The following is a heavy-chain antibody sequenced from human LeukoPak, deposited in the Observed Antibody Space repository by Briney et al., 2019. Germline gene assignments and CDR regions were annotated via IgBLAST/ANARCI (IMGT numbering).Heavy chain of an antibody. CDR3: ARAPHYDYEHDY. CDR1: GYTFTSYG. D-gene: IGHD4-17*01. J-gene: IGHJ4*02. V-gene: IGHV1-18*01. CDR2: ISGYNGNT. Sequence: ASVKVSCKASGYTFTSYGISWVRQAPGQGLEWVGWISGYNGNTKYAQKFQGRVTMTTDTSTSTAYMELRSLRSDDTAVYYCARAPHYDYEHDYWGQGTLVTVSS.